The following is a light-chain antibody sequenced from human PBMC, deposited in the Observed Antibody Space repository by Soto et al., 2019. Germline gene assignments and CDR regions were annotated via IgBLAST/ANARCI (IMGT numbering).Light chain of an antibody. V-gene: IGLV1-40*01. CDR2: DIR. CDR3: QFYDSRLSSPDV. J-gene: IGLJ1*01. CDR1: SSDIGAGYD. Sequence: QSVLTQPASVSGAPGQRVTISCTGSSSDIGAGYDVHWYQQHPGTAPKLLMCDIRNRPSGVPDRFSGSKSSTSASLAITGLEAEDEDESDCQFYDSRLSSPDVFGTGTKLTVL.